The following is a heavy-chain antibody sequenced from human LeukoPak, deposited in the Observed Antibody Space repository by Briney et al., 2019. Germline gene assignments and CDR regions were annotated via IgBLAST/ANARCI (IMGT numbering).Heavy chain of an antibody. CDR1: GGSISSSSYY. CDR2: IYYSGST. D-gene: IGHD2-2*01. V-gene: IGHV4-39*07. CDR3: ARGLQDIVVVPAAMVSSYYYYYMDV. Sequence: SETLSLTCTVSGGSISSSSYYWGWIRQPPGKGLEWIGSIYYSGSTYYNPSLKSRVTISVDTSKNQFSLKLSSVTAADTAVYYCARGLQDIVVVPAAMVSSYYYYYMDVWGKGTTVTVSS. J-gene: IGHJ6*03.